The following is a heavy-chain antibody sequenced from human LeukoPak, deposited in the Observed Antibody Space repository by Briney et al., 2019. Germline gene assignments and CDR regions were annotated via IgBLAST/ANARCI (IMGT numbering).Heavy chain of an antibody. J-gene: IGHJ6*03. CDR1: GFTFSSYA. V-gene: IGHV3-23*01. CDR2: ISGSGGST. CDR3: AKDLSSGWYVCYMDV. D-gene: IGHD6-19*01. Sequence: GGSLRLSCAASGFTFSSYAMSWVRQAPGKGLEWVSAISGSGGSTYYADSVKGRFTISRDNSKNTLYLQMNSLRAEDTAVYYCAKDLSSGWYVCYMDVWGKGTTVTVSS.